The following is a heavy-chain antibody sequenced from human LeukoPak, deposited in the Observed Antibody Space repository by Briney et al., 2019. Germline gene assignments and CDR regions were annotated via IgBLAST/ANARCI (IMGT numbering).Heavy chain of an antibody. CDR1: GFTFSTYS. D-gene: IGHD4-17*01. J-gene: IGHJ6*03. V-gene: IGHV3-21*04. CDR3: AREPHSTVTTRGDYYYYYYMDV. CDR2: ISTSSNYI. Sequence: PGGSLRLSCVASGFTFSTYSMNWVRQAPGKGLEWVSFISTSSNYIYYADSVKGRFTISRDNAKNSLYLQMNSLRAEDTALYYCAREPHSTVTTRGDYYYYYYMDVWGKGTTVTVSS.